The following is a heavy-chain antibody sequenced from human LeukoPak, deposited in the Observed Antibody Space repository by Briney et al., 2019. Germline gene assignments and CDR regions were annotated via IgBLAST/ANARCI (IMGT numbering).Heavy chain of an antibody. V-gene: IGHV1-18*01. CDR3: ARVESTPYSSGWYGPEYYYYMDV. J-gene: IGHJ6*03. Sequence: ASVKVSCKASGYTFTSYGISWVRQAPGQGLEWMGWISAYNGNTNYAQKLQGRVTMTTDTSTSTAYMELRSLRSDDTAVYYCARVESTPYSSGWYGPEYYYYMDVWGKGTTVTISS. CDR1: GYTFTSYG. CDR2: ISAYNGNT. D-gene: IGHD6-19*01.